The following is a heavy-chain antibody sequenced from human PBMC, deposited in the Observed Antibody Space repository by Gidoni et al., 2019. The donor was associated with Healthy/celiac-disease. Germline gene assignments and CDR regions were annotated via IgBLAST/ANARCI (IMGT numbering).Heavy chain of an antibody. D-gene: IGHD5-18*01. CDR1: GFTVSSNY. CDR3: ATHTAMAYHDAFDI. J-gene: IGHJ3*02. CDR2: IYSGGST. Sequence: GSLRLSCAASGFTVSSNYMSWVRQAPGKGLEWVSVIYSGGSTYYADSVKGRFTISRDNSKNTLYLQMNSLRAEDTAVYYCATHTAMAYHDAFDIWGQGTMVTVSS. V-gene: IGHV3-66*01.